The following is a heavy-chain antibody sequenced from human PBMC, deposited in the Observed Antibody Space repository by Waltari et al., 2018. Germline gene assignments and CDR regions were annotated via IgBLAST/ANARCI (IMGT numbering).Heavy chain of an antibody. J-gene: IGHJ5*02. CDR3: ARGGVPDYYGSGSPYRNWFDP. D-gene: IGHD3-10*01. V-gene: IGHV4-34*02. CDR2: INNGAVT. Sequence: QVQLKQWGAGTLKPSETLSLTCGVYGGSFSGYHWTWVRQPPGKGLEWIGEINNGAVTHSSPSPKCRVAISVDASKKQCSLSVRSVTAADTAVYYCARGGVPDYYGSGSPYRNWFDPWGPGTLVTVSS. CDR1: GGSFSGYH.